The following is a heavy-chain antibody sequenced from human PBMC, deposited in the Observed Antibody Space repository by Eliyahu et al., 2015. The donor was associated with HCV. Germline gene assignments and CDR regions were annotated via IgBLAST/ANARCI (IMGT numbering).Heavy chain of an antibody. CDR2: ISSSSSYI. CDR3: ARSGYCSSTSCWNWFDP. V-gene: IGHV3-21*01. D-gene: IGHD2-2*01. Sequence: EVQLVESGGGLVKPGGSLXLSCAAXGFXFXXXSMNWVRQAPGKGLEWVSSISSSSSYIYYADSVKGRFTISRDNAKNSLYLQMNSLRAEDTAVYYCARSGYCSSTSCWNWFDPWGQGTLVTVSS. J-gene: IGHJ5*02. CDR1: GFXFXXXS.